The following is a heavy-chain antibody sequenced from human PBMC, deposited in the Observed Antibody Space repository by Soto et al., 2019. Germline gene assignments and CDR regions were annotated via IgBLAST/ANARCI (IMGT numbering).Heavy chain of an antibody. CDR2: IYYSGST. CDR1: GGSISSYY. D-gene: IGHD5-12*01. CDR3: AREAVHGPCSGYDPIINWFDP. Sequence: SETLSLTCTVSGGSISSYYWSWIRQPPGKGLEWIGYIYYSGSTNYNPSLKSRVTISVDTSKNQFSLKLSSVTAADTAVHYCAREAVHGPCSGYDPIINWFDPWGQGTLVTVSS. J-gene: IGHJ5*02. V-gene: IGHV4-59*01.